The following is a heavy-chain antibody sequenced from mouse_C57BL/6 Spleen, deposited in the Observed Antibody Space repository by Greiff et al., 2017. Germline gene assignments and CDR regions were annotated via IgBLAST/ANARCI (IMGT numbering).Heavy chain of an antibody. V-gene: IGHV3-6*01. CDR1: GYSITSGYY. J-gene: IGHJ4*01. Sequence: ESGPGLVKPSQSLSLTCSVTGYSITSGYYWNWIRQFPGNKLEWMGYISYDGSNNYNPSLKNRISITRDTSKNQFFLKLNSVTTEDAATYYCARNPDGYYEGYYAMDYWGQGTSVTVSS. D-gene: IGHD2-3*01. CDR3: ARNPDGYYEGYYAMDY. CDR2: ISYDGSN.